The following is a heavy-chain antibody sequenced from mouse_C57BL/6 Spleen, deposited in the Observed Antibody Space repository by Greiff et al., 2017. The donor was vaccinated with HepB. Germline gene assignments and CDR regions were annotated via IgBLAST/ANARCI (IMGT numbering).Heavy chain of an antibody. CDR3: VRRDYYAMDY. V-gene: IGHV10-1*01. Sequence: EVQLVESGGGLVQPKGSLKLTCAASGFSFNTYAMNWVRQAPGKGLEWVARIRSKSNNYATDYADSVKDRFTIYRDDSESMLYLQMNNVKTEDTAMYYCVRRDYYAMDYWGQGTSVTVSS. CDR1: GFSFNTYA. J-gene: IGHJ4*01. D-gene: IGHD2-13*01. CDR2: IRSKSNNYAT.